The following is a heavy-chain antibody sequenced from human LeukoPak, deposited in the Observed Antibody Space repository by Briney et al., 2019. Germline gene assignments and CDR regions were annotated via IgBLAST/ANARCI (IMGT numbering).Heavy chain of an antibody. CDR1: GYSISSGYYW. Sequence: PSETLSLTCTVSGYSISSGYYWMHWVRQAPGKGLVWVSRINSDGSSTSYADSVKGRFTISRDNAKNTLYLQMNSLRAEDTAVYYCARDPAAMIDNWFDPWGQGTLVTVSS. CDR2: INSDGSST. CDR3: ARDPAAMIDNWFDP. V-gene: IGHV3-74*01. D-gene: IGHD2-2*01. J-gene: IGHJ5*02.